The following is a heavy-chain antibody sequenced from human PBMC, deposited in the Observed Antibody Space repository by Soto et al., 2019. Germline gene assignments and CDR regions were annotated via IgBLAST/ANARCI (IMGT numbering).Heavy chain of an antibody. Sequence: EVQLVESGGGLVQPGGSLRLSCAASGFTFSSYSMNWVRQAPGKGLEWVSYISSSSSTIYYADSVKGRFTISRDNAKNSLYLQMNSLRYEDTAVYYFARGVIAVASWFDPWGQGTLVTVSS. J-gene: IGHJ5*02. CDR2: ISSSSSTI. D-gene: IGHD6-19*01. V-gene: IGHV3-48*02. CDR3: ARGVIAVASWFDP. CDR1: GFTFSSYS.